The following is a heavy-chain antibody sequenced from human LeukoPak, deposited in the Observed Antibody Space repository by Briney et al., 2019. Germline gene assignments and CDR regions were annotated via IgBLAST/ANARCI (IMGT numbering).Heavy chain of an antibody. Sequence: GRSVGLSCAASGFTDRSNYMRWVRQASGKGLEGGSVIYKHGSPYLSEYVKGRFTIYRDNFKNTMYLQMSSLRAEERAVYYCARAKGSGSYLGWGQGTLVTVSS. J-gene: IGHJ4*02. V-gene: IGHV3-66*01. CDR1: GFTDRSNY. CDR3: ARAKGSGSYLG. CDR2: IYKHGSP. D-gene: IGHD3-10*01.